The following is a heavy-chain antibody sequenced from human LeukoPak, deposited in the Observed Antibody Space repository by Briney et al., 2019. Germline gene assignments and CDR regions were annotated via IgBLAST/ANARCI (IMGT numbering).Heavy chain of an antibody. V-gene: IGHV3-23*01. CDR2: ISSSGASA. CDR1: GFTFSSYG. CDR3: AKDDALYSSGWYVRGDFDY. J-gene: IGHJ4*02. D-gene: IGHD6-19*01. Sequence: GGSLRLSCAASGFTFSSYGMDWVRQAPGKGLEWVSRISSSGASAHYADSVKGRFTISRDNSKNTLYLQMNSLRAEDTAVYYCAKDDALYSSGWYVRGDFDYWGQGTLVTVSS.